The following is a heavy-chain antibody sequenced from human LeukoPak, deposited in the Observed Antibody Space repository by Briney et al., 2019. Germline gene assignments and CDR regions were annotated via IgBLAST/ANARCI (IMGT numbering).Heavy chain of an antibody. CDR2: ISSSSTI. CDR3: ARGNHYDSSGYRYPLGDY. Sequence: GGSLRLSCAASGFTFSSYSMNWVRQAPGKGLEWVSYISSSSTIYYADSVKGRFTISRDNAKNSLYLQMNSLRAEDTAVYYCARGNHYDSSGYRYPLGDYWGQGTLVTVSS. D-gene: IGHD3-22*01. J-gene: IGHJ4*02. CDR1: GFTFSSYS. V-gene: IGHV3-48*04.